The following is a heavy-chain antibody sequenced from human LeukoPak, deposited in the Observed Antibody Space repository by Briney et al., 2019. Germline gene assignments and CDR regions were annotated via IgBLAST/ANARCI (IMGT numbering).Heavy chain of an antibody. J-gene: IGHJ4*02. CDR3: ARGKGGGQIFGVALGY. CDR1: GYTFTSYD. V-gene: IGHV1-8*01. D-gene: IGHD3-3*01. Sequence: ASVKVSCKASGYTFTSYDINWVRQATGQGLEWMGWMNPNSGNTGYAQKFQGRVTMTRNTFISTAYMELSSLRSEDTAVYYCARGKGGGQIFGVALGYWGQGTLVTVSS. CDR2: MNPNSGNT.